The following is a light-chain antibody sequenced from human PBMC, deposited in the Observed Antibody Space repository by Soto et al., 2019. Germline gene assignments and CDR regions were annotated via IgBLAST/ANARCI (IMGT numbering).Light chain of an antibody. CDR2: FDS. CDR1: NIGIKS. CDR3: QGLDSSSDHYV. V-gene: IGLV3-21*04. Sequence: SYELTQPPPVSVAPGKTARITCGGNNIGIKSVHWYQQKPGQAPVLVIYFDSDRPSGIPERFSGSNSGNTATLTIIRVEAGDEADYYCQGLDSSSDHYVFGTGTKLTVL. J-gene: IGLJ1*01.